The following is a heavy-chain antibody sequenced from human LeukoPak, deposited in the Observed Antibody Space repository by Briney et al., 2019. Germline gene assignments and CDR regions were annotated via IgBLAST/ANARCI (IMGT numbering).Heavy chain of an antibody. V-gene: IGHV4-59*01. CDR3: GRLYCSSGTCYVDY. J-gene: IGHJ4*02. CDR1: GGSIRSYY. CDR2: ISCSGST. D-gene: IGHD2-15*01. Sequence: PSETLSLTCTVSGGSIRSYYWSWIRQPPGKGLEWVWYISCSGSTDYNASLKGRFTISVDTSKNQFSLSLSPVTAADTAVFYCGRLYCSSGTCYVDYWGQGPLVTVSS.